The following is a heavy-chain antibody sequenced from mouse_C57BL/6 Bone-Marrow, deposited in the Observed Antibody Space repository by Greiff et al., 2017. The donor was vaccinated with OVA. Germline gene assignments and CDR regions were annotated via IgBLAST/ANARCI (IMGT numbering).Heavy chain of an antibody. J-gene: IGHJ4*01. Sequence: EVQVVESGPGLVKPSQSLSLTCSVTGYSITSGYYWNWIRQFPGNKLEWMGYISYDGSNNYNPSLKNRISITRDTSKNQFFLKLNSVTTEDTATYYCARERLGSSSYYYAMDYWGQGTSVTVSS. CDR1: GYSITSGYY. CDR2: ISYDGSN. D-gene: IGHD1-1*01. CDR3: ARERLGSSSYYYAMDY. V-gene: IGHV3-6*01.